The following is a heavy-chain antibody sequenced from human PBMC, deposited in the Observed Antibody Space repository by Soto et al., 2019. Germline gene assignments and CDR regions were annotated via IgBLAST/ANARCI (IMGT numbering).Heavy chain of an antibody. CDR3: AKETRYCTNGVCYFIFFDY. J-gene: IGHJ4*02. CDR2: ISYDGSNK. Sequence: QPGGSLRLSCAASGFTFSSYGMHWVRQAPGKGLEWVAVISYDGSNKYYADSVKGRFTISRDNSKNTLYLQMNSLRAEDTAVYYCAKETRYCTNGVCYFIFFDYWGQGTLVTVSS. CDR1: GFTFSSYG. V-gene: IGHV3-30*18. D-gene: IGHD2-8*01.